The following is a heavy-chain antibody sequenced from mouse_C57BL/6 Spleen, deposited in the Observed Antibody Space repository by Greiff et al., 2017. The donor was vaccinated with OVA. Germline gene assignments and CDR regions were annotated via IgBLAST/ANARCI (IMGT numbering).Heavy chain of an antibody. CDR3: ARGSSGAMDY. D-gene: IGHD1-1*01. CDR1: GYTFTSYW. V-gene: IGHV1-50*01. Sequence: QVQLQQPGAELVKPGASVKLSCKASGYTFTSYWMQWVKQRPGQGLEWIGEIDPSDSYTNYNQKFKGQATWTVDTSSSTAYMQLSSLTSEDSAVYSCARGSSGAMDYWGQGTSVTVSS. J-gene: IGHJ4*01. CDR2: IDPSDSYT.